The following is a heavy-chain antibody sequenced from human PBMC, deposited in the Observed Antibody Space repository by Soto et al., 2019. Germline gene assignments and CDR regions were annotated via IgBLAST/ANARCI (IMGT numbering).Heavy chain of an antibody. Sequence: QVQLQESGPGLVKPSQTLSLTCSVSGVSINSGGYYWSWIRHHPGKGLEWIGYIYYTGHTFYNASLKSRFAMSLDTSKNQVSLKLSSVTAADTAVYYCARGSQLERDALDIWGQGTMVTVSS. CDR3: ARGSQLERDALDI. CDR2: IYYTGHT. J-gene: IGHJ3*02. CDR1: GVSINSGGYY. V-gene: IGHV4-31*03. D-gene: IGHD1-1*01.